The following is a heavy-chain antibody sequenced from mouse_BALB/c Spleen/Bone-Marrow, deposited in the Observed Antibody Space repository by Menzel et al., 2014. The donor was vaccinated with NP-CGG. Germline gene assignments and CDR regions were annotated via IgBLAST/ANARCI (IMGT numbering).Heavy chain of an antibody. CDR2: IDPANGNT. CDR1: GFNIKTTY. CDR3: ARWGKLGRGYFDV. V-gene: IGHV14-3*02. Sequence: EVKLQGPGAKLGKPGASVKFSCTASGFNIKTTYMPWVKQRPKQGLGWFGRIDPANGNTKYDRKFQGKATITADTSSNTAYLQLSSLTSEDTAVYYCARWGKLGRGYFDVWGAGTTVTVSS. D-gene: IGHD4-1*01. J-gene: IGHJ1*01.